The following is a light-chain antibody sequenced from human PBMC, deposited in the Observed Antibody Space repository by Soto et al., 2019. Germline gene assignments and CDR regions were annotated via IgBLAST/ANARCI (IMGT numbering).Light chain of an antibody. V-gene: IGKV3-11*01. J-gene: IGKJ5*01. CDR2: DAS. CDR3: QQRSNWPPT. Sequence: EIVLTQSPATLSLSPGERATLSCRASQSVSSYLAWYQQKPGQAPRLLIYDASNRATGIPARFSGSGSGTAFTLTISCLEPEDFAVYYCQQRSNWPPTFGQGTRLEIQ. CDR1: QSVSSY.